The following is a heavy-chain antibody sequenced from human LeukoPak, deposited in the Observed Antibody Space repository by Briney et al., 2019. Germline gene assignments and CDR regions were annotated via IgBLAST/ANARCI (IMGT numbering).Heavy chain of an antibody. CDR3: AAPGYSSGDFDY. D-gene: IGHD2-15*01. J-gene: IGHJ4*02. Sequence: KTGGSLRFSCAASGFTFSSYSMNWVRQAPGKGLEWVSSISSSSSYIYYADSVKGRFTISRDNAKNSLYLQMNSLRAEDTAVYYCAAPGYSSGDFDYWGQGTLVTVSS. CDR1: GFTFSSYS. CDR2: ISSSSSYI. V-gene: IGHV3-21*01.